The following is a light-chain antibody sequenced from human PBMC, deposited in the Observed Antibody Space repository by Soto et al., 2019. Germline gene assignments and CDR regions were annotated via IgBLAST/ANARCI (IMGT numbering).Light chain of an antibody. Sequence: EIVMKQSPATLSVSPGERATLSCRASQSVSSNLAWYQQKPGQAPRLLIYGASTRATGIPARFSGSGSGTEFTLTISSLGPEDFATYYCQRYNSYSELTFGGGSKVDIK. CDR1: QSVSSN. J-gene: IGKJ4*01. V-gene: IGKV3-15*01. CDR3: QRYNSYSELT. CDR2: GAS.